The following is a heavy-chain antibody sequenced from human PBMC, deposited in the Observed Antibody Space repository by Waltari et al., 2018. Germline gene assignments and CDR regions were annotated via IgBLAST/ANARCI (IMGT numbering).Heavy chain of an antibody. Sequence: QVQLVQSGAEVKKPGSSVKVSCKASGGTFSSYAISWVRQAPGQGLEWMGGIIPNFGTANYAQNFQGRVTITADESTSTVYMELSSLRSEDTAVYYCAKDTYYYDSSGYSAAQYFQHWGQGTLVTVSS. CDR1: GGTFSSYA. J-gene: IGHJ1*01. CDR3: AKDTYYYDSSGYSAAQYFQH. CDR2: IIPNFGTA. D-gene: IGHD3-22*01. V-gene: IGHV1-69*01.